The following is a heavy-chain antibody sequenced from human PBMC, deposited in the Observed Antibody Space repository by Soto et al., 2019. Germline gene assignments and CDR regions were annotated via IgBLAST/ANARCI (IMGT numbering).Heavy chain of an antibody. V-gene: IGHV1-3*01. CDR1: GYASTYYA. D-gene: IGHD6-6*01. CDR2: INAGNGDT. J-gene: IGHJ4*02. Sequence: ASVKVSCKASGYASTYYAIHWVRQAPGQRLEWMGRINAGNGDTKYSQKLQGRVTMTTDTSTSTAYMELRSLRSDDTAVYYCARGRGYSSSSKPFDYWGQGTLVTVSS. CDR3: ARGRGYSSSSKPFDY.